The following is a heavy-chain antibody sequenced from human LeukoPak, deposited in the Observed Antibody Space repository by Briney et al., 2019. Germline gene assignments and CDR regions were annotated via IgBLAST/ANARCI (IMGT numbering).Heavy chain of an antibody. J-gene: IGHJ4*02. D-gene: IGHD6-19*01. CDR3: AKGRDTSGRQNFDF. CDR2: ISASGTGT. Sequence: GGSLRLSCEASGFTFTSYAMHWVRQAPGKGLEWVSSISASGTGTFYTDSMNGRFTISRDNAKKTFFLQMKNLRPGDTALYYCAKGRDTSGRQNFDFWGQGTLVTVSP. V-gene: IGHV3-23*01. CDR1: GFTFTSYA.